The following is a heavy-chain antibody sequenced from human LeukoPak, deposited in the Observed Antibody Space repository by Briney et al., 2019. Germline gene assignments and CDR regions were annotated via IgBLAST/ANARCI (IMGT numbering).Heavy chain of an antibody. Sequence: GGSLRLSCAASGFTFDDYAMHWVRQAPGKGLEWVSGISWNSGSIGYADSVKGRFTISRDNAKNSLYLQMNSLRAEDTALYYCAKVIRGLYSGNFDYWGQGTLVTVSS. J-gene: IGHJ4*02. CDR2: ISWNSGSI. V-gene: IGHV3-9*01. D-gene: IGHD5-12*01. CDR1: GFTFDDYA. CDR3: AKVIRGLYSGNFDY.